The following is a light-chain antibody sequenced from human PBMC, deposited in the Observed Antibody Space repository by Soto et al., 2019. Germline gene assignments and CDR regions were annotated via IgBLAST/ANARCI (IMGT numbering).Light chain of an antibody. CDR3: QQYKSYPLT. CDR1: QSVYSSY. J-gene: IGKJ4*01. CDR2: DAS. Sequence: EIVLTQSPGTLSLSPGDRATLSCRASQSVYSSYVAWYQQKPGQAPSLLIYDASNRATGIPARCSGRGSGTECTRTISSLQPDDFATYYCQQYKSYPLTVGGGTKVEIK. V-gene: IGKV3-20*01.